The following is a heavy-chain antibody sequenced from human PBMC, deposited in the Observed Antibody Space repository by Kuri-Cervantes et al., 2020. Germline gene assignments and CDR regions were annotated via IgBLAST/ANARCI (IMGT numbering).Heavy chain of an antibody. CDR1: GFTFSSYS. V-gene: IGHV3-30*18. CDR3: AKSSGVGATGSFFFDY. D-gene: IGHD1-26*01. J-gene: IGHJ4*01. Sequence: GGSLRLSCAASGFTFSSYSMNWVRQAPGKGLEWVAIISFDGSNKYYADSVKGRFTISRDNSKNTLYLQMNSLIPEDTAVYFCAKSSGVGATGSFFFDYWGHGTLVTVSS. CDR2: ISFDGSNK.